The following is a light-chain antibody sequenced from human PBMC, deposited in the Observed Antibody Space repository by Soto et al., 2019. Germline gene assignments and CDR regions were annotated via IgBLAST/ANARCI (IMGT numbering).Light chain of an antibody. Sequence: EIVLAQSPGSLSLSPSEGASLXGRTSQSVSSSYLAWYQQKPGQAPRLLIYGASSRATGIPDRFSGSGSGTDFTLTISRLEPEDFAVYYCQQYGNSPQTFGQGTKVDIK. J-gene: IGKJ1*01. CDR3: QQYGNSPQT. CDR2: GAS. CDR1: QSVSSSY. V-gene: IGKV3-20*01.